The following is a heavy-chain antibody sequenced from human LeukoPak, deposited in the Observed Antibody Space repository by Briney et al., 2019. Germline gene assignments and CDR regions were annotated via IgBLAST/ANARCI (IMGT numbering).Heavy chain of an antibody. CDR2: IYYLGTT. D-gene: IGHD3-10*01. Sequence: SETLSLTCTVSGGSISSYYWSWIRQPPGKGLEWIGYIYYLGTTSYNPSLKSRVTISVDTPKNQFSLRLTSVTPADTGVYYCARAYGYMDVWGKGTTVTVS. J-gene: IGHJ6*03. CDR1: GGSISSYY. V-gene: IGHV4-59*01. CDR3: ARAYGYMDV.